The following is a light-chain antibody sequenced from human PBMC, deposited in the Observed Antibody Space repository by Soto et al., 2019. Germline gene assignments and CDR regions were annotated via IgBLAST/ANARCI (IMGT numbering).Light chain of an antibody. CDR3: QQSYSTPQS. V-gene: IGKV1-39*01. CDR1: QSISSY. J-gene: IGKJ3*01. Sequence: DIQVTQSPSSLSASVGDRVTISCRASQSISSYLNWYQQTPGKAPKLLIYAASNLQSGVPSRFSGSGSGTDFTLTISSLQPEDFATYYCQQSYSTPQSFGPGTKVDIK. CDR2: AAS.